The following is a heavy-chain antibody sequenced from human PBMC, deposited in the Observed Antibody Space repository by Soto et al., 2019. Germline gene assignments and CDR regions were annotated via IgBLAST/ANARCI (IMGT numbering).Heavy chain of an antibody. J-gene: IGHJ4*02. CDR2: ISGSGGST. CDR3: AYSSTPFDY. V-gene: IGHV3-23*01. D-gene: IGHD6-13*01. Sequence: EVPLLESGGGLVQPGGSLRLSCAASGFTFSSYAISWVRQAPGKGLEWVSAISGSGGSTYYPDSVKGRFTISRDNSKNTLYLQMNSLRAEDTAVYYCAYSSTPFDYWGQGTLVTVSS. CDR1: GFTFSSYA.